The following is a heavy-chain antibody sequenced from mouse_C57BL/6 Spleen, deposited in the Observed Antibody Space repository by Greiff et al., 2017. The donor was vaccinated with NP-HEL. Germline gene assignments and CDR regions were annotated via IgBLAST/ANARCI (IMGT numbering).Heavy chain of an antibody. Sequence: VQLQQSGPELVKPGASVKISCKASGYAFSSSWMNWVKQRPGKGLEWIGRIYPGDGDTTYNGKFKGKATRTAYNSSSTAYMQLSSLTSEDSAVYFCARDSSATGYAMDYWGQGTSVTVSS. D-gene: IGHD3-2*02. CDR1: GYAFSSSW. CDR3: ARDSSATGYAMDY. V-gene: IGHV1-82*01. CDR2: IYPGDGDT. J-gene: IGHJ4*01.